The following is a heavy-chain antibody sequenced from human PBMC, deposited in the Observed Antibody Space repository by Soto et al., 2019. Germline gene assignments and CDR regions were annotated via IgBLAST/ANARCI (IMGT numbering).Heavy chain of an antibody. CDR3: ARRYAGNFDY. D-gene: IGHD2-8*01. Sequence: LETLSLTSTVSGGSISSYYWSWIRQPPGKGLEWIGYIYYSGSTNYNPSLKSRVTISVDTSKNQFSLKLSSVTAADTAVYYCARRYAGNFDYWGQGTLVTVS. CDR1: GGSISSYY. V-gene: IGHV4-59*01. J-gene: IGHJ4*02. CDR2: IYYSGST.